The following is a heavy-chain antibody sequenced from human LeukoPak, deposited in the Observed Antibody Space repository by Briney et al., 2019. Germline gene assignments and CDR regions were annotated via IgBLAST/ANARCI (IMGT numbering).Heavy chain of an antibody. J-gene: IGHJ4*02. V-gene: IGHV3-74*01. D-gene: IGHD6-19*01. Sequence: PGGSLRLSCAASGFTFSKYWMLLGRQSARNELEIGARFNTDVTVTTHADSVKGRFTFAKDYTRNTMFPRINRVTYEDTAGQYVATTQWLAPETDSWGEGTPVSVSS. CDR3: ATTQWLAPETDS. CDR2: FNTDVTVT. CDR1: GFTFSKYW.